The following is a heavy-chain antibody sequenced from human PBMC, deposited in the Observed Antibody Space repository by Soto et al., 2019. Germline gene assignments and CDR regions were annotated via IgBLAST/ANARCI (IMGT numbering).Heavy chain of an antibody. CDR3: ARDPSYSGSGWNWFDP. Sequence: GASVKVSCKASGYTFTNYAIHWVRQAPGQRLEWMGWINAANGDTMYSQKFQGRVTITRDTSASKAYMDLSSLRSEDTAMYYCARDPSYSGSGWNWFDPWGQGTLVTVSS. CDR1: GYTFTNYA. J-gene: IGHJ5*02. V-gene: IGHV1-3*01. CDR2: INAANGDT. D-gene: IGHD6-19*01.